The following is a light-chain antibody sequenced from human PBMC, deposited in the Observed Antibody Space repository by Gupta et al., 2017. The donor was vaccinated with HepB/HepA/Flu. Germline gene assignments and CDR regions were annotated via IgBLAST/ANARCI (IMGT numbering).Light chain of an antibody. J-gene: IGKJ2*01. CDR1: QSLLHSNGYNY. CDR3: MQALQTPYT. CDR2: LGS. V-gene: IGKV2-28*01. Sequence: DIVMTQSPLSLPVTPGEPASISCRSSQSLLHSNGYNYLDWYLQKPAQSPQLLIFLGSNQASGVPDRFSGSGSGTDFALKISRVEAEDVGVYYCMQALQTPYTFGQGTKLEIK.